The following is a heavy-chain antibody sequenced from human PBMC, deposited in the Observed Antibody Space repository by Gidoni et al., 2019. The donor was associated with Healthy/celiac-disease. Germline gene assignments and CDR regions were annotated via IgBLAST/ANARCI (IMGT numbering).Heavy chain of an antibody. Sequence: QVQLVESGGGVVQPGRSLRLSCAASGFTFSSYGMHWVRQAPGKGLEWVAVISYDGSNKYYADSVKGRFTISRDNSKNTLYLQMNSLRAEDTAVYYCAKERGSLDYWGQGTLVTVSS. D-gene: IGHD1-26*01. J-gene: IGHJ4*02. CDR3: AKERGSLDY. CDR2: ISYDGSNK. CDR1: GFTFSSYG. V-gene: IGHV3-30*18.